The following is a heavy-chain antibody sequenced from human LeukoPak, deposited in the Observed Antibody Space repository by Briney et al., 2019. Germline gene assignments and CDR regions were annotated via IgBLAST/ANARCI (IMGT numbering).Heavy chain of an antibody. CDR1: GYTFTGYY. D-gene: IGHD2-21*02. Sequence: ASVKVSCKASGYTFTGYYMHWVRQASGQGLEWMGWINPNSGGTNYAQKFQGRVTMTRDTSISTAYMELSRLRSDDTAVYYCASNTVVTAMYWYFDLWGRGTLVTVSS. CDR2: INPNSGGT. J-gene: IGHJ2*01. V-gene: IGHV1-2*02. CDR3: ASNTVVTAMYWYFDL.